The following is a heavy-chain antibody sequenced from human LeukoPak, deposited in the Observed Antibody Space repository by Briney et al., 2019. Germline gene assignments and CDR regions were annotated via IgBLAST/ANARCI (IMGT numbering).Heavy chain of an antibody. CDR2: IWYDGSNK. J-gene: IGHJ4*02. CDR1: GFTFSSYG. Sequence: PGGSLRLSCAASGFTFSSYGMHWVRQAPGKGLEWVAFIWYDGSNKYEADSVKGRFTISRDNSKNTLYLQMNSLRAEDTAVYYCARQWLVNGWGQGTLVTVSS. V-gene: IGHV3-33*01. CDR3: ARQWLVNG. D-gene: IGHD6-19*01.